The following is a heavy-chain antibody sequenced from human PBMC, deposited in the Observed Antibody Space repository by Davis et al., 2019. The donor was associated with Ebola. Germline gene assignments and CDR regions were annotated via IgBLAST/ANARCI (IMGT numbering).Heavy chain of an antibody. J-gene: IGHJ4*02. D-gene: IGHD3-9*01. CDR1: GYIFTNYG. V-gene: IGHV1-18*01. CDR2: ISVIDGNT. CDR3: VRDYDTIEWSDP. Sequence: ASVKVSCKASGYIFTNYGVTWLRPAPGQGLEWMGWISVIDGNTYYAQKFHERVTMTADISTTTIYMDLRSLTSDDTAIYYCVRDYDTIEWSDPWGQGTLVTVSS.